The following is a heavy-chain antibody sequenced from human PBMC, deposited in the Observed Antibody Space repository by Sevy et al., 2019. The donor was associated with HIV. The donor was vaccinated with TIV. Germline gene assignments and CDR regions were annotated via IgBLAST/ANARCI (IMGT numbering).Heavy chain of an antibody. D-gene: IGHD3-16*01. CDR2: INPSGGST. CDR3: ARDQFQGDHLFGLEYYGMDV. CDR1: GYTFTSYY. J-gene: IGHJ6*02. Sequence: ASVKVSCKASGYTFTSYYMHWARQAPGQGLEWMGIINPSGGSTSSAQKFQGRVTMTRDTSTSTVYMELSSLRSEDTAMYYCARDQFQGDHLFGLEYYGMDVWGQGTTVTVSS. V-gene: IGHV1-46*01.